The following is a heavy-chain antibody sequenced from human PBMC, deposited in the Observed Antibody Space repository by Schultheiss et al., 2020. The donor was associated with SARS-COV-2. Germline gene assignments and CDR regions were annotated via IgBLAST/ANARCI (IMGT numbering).Heavy chain of an antibody. CDR1: GFTFGDYA. V-gene: IGHV3-49*04. J-gene: IGHJ6*02. D-gene: IGHD3-3*01. Sequence: GGSLRLSCTASGFTFGDYAMSWVRQAPGKGLEWVGFIRSKAYGGTTEYAASVKGRFTISRDDSKSIAYLQMNSLKTEDTAVYYCTRDYDFWSGYRYYYYGMDVWGQGTTVTVSS. CDR3: TRDYDFWSGYRYYYYGMDV. CDR2: IRSKAYGGTT.